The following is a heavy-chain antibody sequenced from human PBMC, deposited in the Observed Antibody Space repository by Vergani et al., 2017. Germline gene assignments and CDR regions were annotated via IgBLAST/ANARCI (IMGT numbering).Heavy chain of an antibody. CDR3: ARDSPPFSGYDPYYFDY. V-gene: IGHV3-21*01. Sequence: EVQLVESGGGLVKPGGSLRLSCAASGFTFSSYSMNWVRQAPGQGLEWVSSISSSSSYIYYSDSVKGRFTISRDNAKNSLYLQMNSLRAEDTAVYYCARDSPPFSGYDPYYFDYWGQGTLVTVSS. CDR2: ISSSSSYI. CDR1: GFTFSSYS. D-gene: IGHD5-12*01. J-gene: IGHJ4*02.